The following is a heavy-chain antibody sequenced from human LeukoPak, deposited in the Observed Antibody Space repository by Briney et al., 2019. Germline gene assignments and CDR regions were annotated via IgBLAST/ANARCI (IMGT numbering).Heavy chain of an antibody. CDR1: GYTFTSHG. Sequence: GASVKVSCKAAGYTFTSHGFIWLRQAPGQGLEWMGWITVNNGYTKYAQELQGRVTMTTDTSTSTAYMELSSLRSEDTAVYYCARGHGGSYYYWGQGTLVTVSS. J-gene: IGHJ4*02. V-gene: IGHV1-18*01. CDR3: ARGHGGSYYY. CDR2: ITVNNGYT. D-gene: IGHD3-16*01.